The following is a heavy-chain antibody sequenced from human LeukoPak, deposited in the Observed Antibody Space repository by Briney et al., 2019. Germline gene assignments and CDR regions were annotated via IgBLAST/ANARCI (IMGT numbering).Heavy chain of an antibody. D-gene: IGHD3-10*01. J-gene: IGHJ4*02. CDR2: INTNTGNP. V-gene: IGHV7-4-1*02. Sequence: GASVKVSCKASGGTFSSYAISWVRQAPGQGLEWMGWINTNTGNPTYAQDFTGRFVFSLDTSVTTAYLQISSLKAEYTAVYYCARNNADGEGRFGYWGQGTLVTVSS. CDR3: ARNNADGEGRFGY. CDR1: GGTFSSYA.